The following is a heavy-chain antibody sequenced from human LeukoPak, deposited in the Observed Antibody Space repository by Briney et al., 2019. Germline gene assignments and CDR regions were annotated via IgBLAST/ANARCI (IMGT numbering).Heavy chain of an antibody. D-gene: IGHD1-26*01. J-gene: IGHJ4*02. CDR2: INPSGGST. CDR1: GYTFTSYY. CDR3: ARDRGGVGAKFDY. Sequence: GASVKVSCKASGYTFTSYYMHWVRQAPGQGLEWMGIINPSGGSTSYAQKFQGRVTMTRDMSTSTVYMELSSLRSDDTAMFYCARDRGGVGAKFDYWGQGTLVTVSS. V-gene: IGHV1-46*01.